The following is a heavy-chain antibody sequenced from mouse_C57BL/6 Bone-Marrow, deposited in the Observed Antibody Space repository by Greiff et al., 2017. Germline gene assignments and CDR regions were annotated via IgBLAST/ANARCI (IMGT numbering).Heavy chain of an antibody. CDR1: GFTFSSYA. Sequence: EVKLVEPGEGLVKPGGSLKLSCAASGFTFSSYAMSWVRQTPEKRLEWVAYISRGGDYIYYADTVKGRFPFPRANARNTPYLQMSSRKSEDTAMDYCTRDRATVDWDSDDWGTGTLVTVSA. J-gene: IGHJ3*01. CDR2: ISRGGDYI. CDR3: TRDRATVDWDSDD. V-gene: IGHV5-9-1*02. D-gene: IGHD1-1*01.